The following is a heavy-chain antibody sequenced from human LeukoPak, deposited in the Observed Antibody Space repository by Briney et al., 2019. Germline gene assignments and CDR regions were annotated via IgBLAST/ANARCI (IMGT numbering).Heavy chain of an antibody. D-gene: IGHD4-17*01. CDR3: AGGESTVTTLDY. CDR1: GYTFTSYD. J-gene: IGHJ4*02. Sequence: ASVKVSCKASGYTFTSYDINWVRQATGQGLEWMGWMNPNSGNTGYAQNFQGRVTITRNTSISTAYMELSSLRSEDTAVYYCAGGESTVTTLDYWGQGTLVTVSS. V-gene: IGHV1-8*03. CDR2: MNPNSGNT.